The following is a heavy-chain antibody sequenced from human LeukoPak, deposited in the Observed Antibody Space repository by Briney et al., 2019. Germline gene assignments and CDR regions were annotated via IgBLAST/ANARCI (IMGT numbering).Heavy chain of an antibody. CDR3: ARVFDF. V-gene: IGHV3-48*04. Sequence: GGSLRLSCAASGFTFSSYTMNWVRQAPGKGLEWVSYITSSSSTIYYTDSVKGRFTISRDNAKNSLYLQMDSLRAEDTAVYYCARVFDFWGQGTLVTVSS. CDR2: ITSSSSTI. J-gene: IGHJ4*02. CDR1: GFTFSSYT.